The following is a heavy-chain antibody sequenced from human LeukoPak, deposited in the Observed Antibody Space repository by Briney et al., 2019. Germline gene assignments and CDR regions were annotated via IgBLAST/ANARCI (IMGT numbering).Heavy chain of an antibody. V-gene: IGHV3-23*01. D-gene: IGHD3-22*01. CDR2: ITYNGGTT. CDR3: VKAVYHDGRAQGFDF. CDR1: GFIFSSNA. J-gene: IGHJ4*02. Sequence: PGGSLRLSCAASGFIFSSNAMTWVRQAPGKGLEWVSTITYNGGTTFHADSVKGRFTVSRDNSKNTLYLQMDSLRVEDTALYYCVKAVYHDGRAQGFDFWGQGTLVTVSP.